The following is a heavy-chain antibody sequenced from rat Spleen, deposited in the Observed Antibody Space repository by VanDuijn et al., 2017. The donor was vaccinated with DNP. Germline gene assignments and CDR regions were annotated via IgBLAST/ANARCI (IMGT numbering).Heavy chain of an antibody. CDR1: GYSITSSY. J-gene: IGHJ3*01. D-gene: IGHD1-11*01. V-gene: IGHV3-1*01. CDR3: ARHGDGNYGFDWFAY. CDR2: ISYSGST. Sequence: EVQLQESGPGLVKPSQSLSLTCSVTGYSITSSYRWNWIRKFPGNKMEWMAYISYSGSTGYNPSLKSRISITRDTSKNQFFLQLNSVTTEDTATYYCARHGDGNYGFDWFAYWGQGTLVTVSS.